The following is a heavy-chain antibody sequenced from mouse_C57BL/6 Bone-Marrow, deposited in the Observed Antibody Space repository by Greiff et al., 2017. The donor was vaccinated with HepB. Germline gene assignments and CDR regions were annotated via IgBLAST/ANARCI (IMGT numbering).Heavy chain of an antibody. CDR3: ARGGYPFAY. V-gene: IGHV2-2*01. CDR1: GFSLTSYG. Sequence: VQLKESGPGLVQPSQSLSITCTVSGFSLTSYGVHWVRQSPGKGLEWLGVIWSGGSTDYNAAFISRLSISKDNSKSQVFFKMNSLQADDTAIYYCARGGYPFAYWGQGTLVTVSA. CDR2: IWSGGST. J-gene: IGHJ3*01. D-gene: IGHD2-2*01.